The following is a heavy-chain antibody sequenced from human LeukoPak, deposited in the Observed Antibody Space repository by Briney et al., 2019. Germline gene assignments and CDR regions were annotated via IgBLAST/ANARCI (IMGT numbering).Heavy chain of an antibody. V-gene: IGHV4-39*07. Sequence: SETLSLTCTVSGDSFSSVTDYWAWIRQPPGKGLEWIASGDYSGGTYYNPSLESRVAISADMSKNQFSLKLTSVTGADTAVYYCARHERCSSINCIYNWFDPWGQGTLVIVSS. CDR3: ARHERCSSINCIYNWFDP. CDR2: GDYSGGT. D-gene: IGHD2-2*01. J-gene: IGHJ5*02. CDR1: GDSFSSVTDY.